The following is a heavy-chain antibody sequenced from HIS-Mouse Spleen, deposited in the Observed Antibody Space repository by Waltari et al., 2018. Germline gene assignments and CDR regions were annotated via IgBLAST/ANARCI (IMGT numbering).Heavy chain of an antibody. CDR3: ARDHSGWYFDY. D-gene: IGHD6-19*01. J-gene: IGHJ4*02. CDR1: VFTFGSYA. Sequence: QVQLVESGGGVVQPGRSLRLSCAASVFTFGSYAMHWVRQAPGKGLEWVAVISYDGSNKYYADSVKGRFTISRDNSKNTLYLQMNSLRAEDTAVYYCARDHSGWYFDYWGQGTLVTVSS. V-gene: IGHV3-30-3*01. CDR2: ISYDGSNK.